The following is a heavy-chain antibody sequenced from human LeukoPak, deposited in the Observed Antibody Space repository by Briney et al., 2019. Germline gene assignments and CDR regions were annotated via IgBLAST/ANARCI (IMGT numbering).Heavy chain of an antibody. J-gene: IGHJ5*02. CDR3: ARPRAAAAPGWFDP. CDR1: GGSFSGYY. CDR2: INHSGST. V-gene: IGHV4-34*01. Sequence: SETLSLTCAVYGGSFSGYYWSWIRQPPGKGLEWIGEINHSGSTNYNPSLKSRVTISVDTSKNQFSLELSSVTAADTAVYYCARPRAAAAPGWFDPWGQGTLVTVSS. D-gene: IGHD6-13*01.